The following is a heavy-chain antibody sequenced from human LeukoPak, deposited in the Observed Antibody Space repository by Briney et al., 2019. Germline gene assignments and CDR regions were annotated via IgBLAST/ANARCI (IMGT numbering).Heavy chain of an antibody. CDR1: GFTFGDYA. CDR3: ARVAAMVVDY. V-gene: IGHV4-34*01. D-gene: IGHD5-18*01. Sequence: GSLRLSCTASGFTFGDYAMSWIRQPPGKGLEWIGEINHSGSTNYNPSLKSRVTISVDTSKNQFSLKLSSVTAADTAVYYCARVAAMVVDYWGQGTLVTVSS. J-gene: IGHJ4*02. CDR2: INHSGST.